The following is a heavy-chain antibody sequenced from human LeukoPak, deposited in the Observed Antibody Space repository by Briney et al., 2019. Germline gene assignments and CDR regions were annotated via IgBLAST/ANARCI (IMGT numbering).Heavy chain of an antibody. J-gene: IGHJ4*02. Sequence: SETLSLTCSVSGDSISSSSYYWGWIRQPPGKGLEWIGYIYYSGSTNYNPSLKSRVTISVDTSKNQFSLKLSSVTAADTAVYYCARQGDYYDYVWGSYRYPFDYWGQGTLVTVSS. CDR2: IYYSGST. CDR1: GDSISSSSYY. CDR3: ARQGDYYDYVWGSYRYPFDY. V-gene: IGHV4-61*05. D-gene: IGHD3-16*02.